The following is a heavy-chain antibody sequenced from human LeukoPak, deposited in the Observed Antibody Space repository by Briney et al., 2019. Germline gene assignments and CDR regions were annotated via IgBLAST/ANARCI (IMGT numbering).Heavy chain of an antibody. V-gene: IGHV1-2*06. D-gene: IGHD2-2*01. CDR1: GYTFTGYY. Sequence: VASVKVSCKASGYTFTGYYMHWVRQAPGQGLEWMGRINPNSGGTNYAQKFQGRVTMTRDTSISTAYMELSRLRSDDTAVYYCARRGSYRSSTSCYLLGFDPWGQGTLVTVSS. CDR3: ARRGSYRSSTSCYLLGFDP. CDR2: INPNSGGT. J-gene: IGHJ5*02.